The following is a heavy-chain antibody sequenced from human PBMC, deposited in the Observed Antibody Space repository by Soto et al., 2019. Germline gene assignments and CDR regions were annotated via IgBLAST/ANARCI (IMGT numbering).Heavy chain of an antibody. V-gene: IGHV3-21*01. CDR1: GFTFSSYS. J-gene: IGHJ3*02. CDR3: ARGSRTTLTTRVAFDI. D-gene: IGHD4-17*01. CDR2: ISSSSSYI. Sequence: GPLRLSCAASGFTFSSYSMKWVRQAPGKGLEWVSSISSSSSYIYYADSVKGRFTISRDNAKNSLYLQMNSLRAEDTAVYYCARGSRTTLTTRVAFDIWXQGTMVTVSS.